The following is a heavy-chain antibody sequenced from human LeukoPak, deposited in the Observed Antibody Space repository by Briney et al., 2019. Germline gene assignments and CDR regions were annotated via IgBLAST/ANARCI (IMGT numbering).Heavy chain of an antibody. V-gene: IGHV3-48*01. Sequence: GGPLRLSCAASGFTFSSYSMNWVRQAPGKGLEWVSYISSSSSTIYYADSVKGRFTISRDNAKNSLYLQMNSLRAEDTAVYCCARDSGQYYFDYWGQGTLVTVSS. CDR1: GFTFSSYS. J-gene: IGHJ4*02. CDR3: ARDSGQYYFDY. CDR2: ISSSSSTI. D-gene: IGHD1-26*01.